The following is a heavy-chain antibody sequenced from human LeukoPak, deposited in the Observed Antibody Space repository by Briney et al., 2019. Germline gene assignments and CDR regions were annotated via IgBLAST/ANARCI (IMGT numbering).Heavy chain of an antibody. CDR2: INHSGST. Sequence: SETLSLTCAVYGGSFSGYYWSWIRQPPGKGLEWIGEINHSGSTNYNPSLKSRVTISVDTSKNQFSLKLSSVTAADTAVYYCARAPDYGGNSGDYWGQGTLVIVSS. CDR3: ARAPDYGGNSGDY. D-gene: IGHD4-17*01. CDR1: GGSFSGYY. V-gene: IGHV4-34*01. J-gene: IGHJ4*02.